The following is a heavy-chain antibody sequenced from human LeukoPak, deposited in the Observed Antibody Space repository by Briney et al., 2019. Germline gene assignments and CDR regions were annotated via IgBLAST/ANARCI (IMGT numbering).Heavy chain of an antibody. J-gene: IGHJ3*02. V-gene: IGHV1-18*01. D-gene: IGHD3-22*01. CDR1: GYTFTNYG. CDR3: ARDGHRRYHYDSSGREDAFDI. Sequence: ASVKVSCKASGYTFTNYGISWVRQAPGQGLEWMGWISGYNGNTKYAQNLQGRATMTTDTSTSTAYMELRSLRSDDTAVYYCARDGHRRYHYDSSGREDAFDIWGQGTMVTVSS. CDR2: ISGYNGNT.